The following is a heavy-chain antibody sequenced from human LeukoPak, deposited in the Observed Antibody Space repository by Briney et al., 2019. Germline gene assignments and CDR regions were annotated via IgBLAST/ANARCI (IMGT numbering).Heavy chain of an antibody. CDR2: ISYDGSNK. V-gene: IGHV3-30-3*01. CDR3: ARDPLVGSGSYFGY. J-gene: IGHJ4*02. D-gene: IGHD1-26*01. Sequence: GSLRLSCAASGFTVSSNYMSWVRQAPGKGLEWVAVISYDGSNKYYADSVKGRFTISRDNSKNTLYLQMNSLRAEDTAVYYCARDPLVGSGSYFGYWGQGTLVTVSS. CDR1: GFTVSSNY.